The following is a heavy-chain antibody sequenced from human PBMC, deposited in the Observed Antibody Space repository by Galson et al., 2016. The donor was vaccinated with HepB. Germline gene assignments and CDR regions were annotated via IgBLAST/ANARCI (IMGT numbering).Heavy chain of an antibody. CDR2: ISYDGSNK. CDR3: ARDAEIVKVPAAIRADY. Sequence: LRLSCAASGLTFRSYAMHWVRQAPGKGLEWVAVISYDGSNKYYADSVQGRFTISRDNSKNTLYLQMNSLRAEDTAVYYCARDAEIVKVPAAIRADYWGQGTLVAVSS. J-gene: IGHJ4*02. CDR1: GLTFRSYA. V-gene: IGHV3-30*04. D-gene: IGHD2-2*02.